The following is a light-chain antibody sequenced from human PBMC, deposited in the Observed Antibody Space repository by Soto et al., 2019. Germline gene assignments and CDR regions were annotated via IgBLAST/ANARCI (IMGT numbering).Light chain of an antibody. CDR2: DAS. CDR3: QQYNTWPPYT. CDR1: QSVSSN. V-gene: IGKV3-15*01. Sequence: DIVMTQSPGTLSVSPGERATLSCRASQSVSSNLAWYQQQPGQAPRLLIYDASTRATGIPARFSGSGSGTDFTLSIRSLQSEDFAVYFCQQYNTWPPYTFGQGTKLEI. J-gene: IGKJ2*01.